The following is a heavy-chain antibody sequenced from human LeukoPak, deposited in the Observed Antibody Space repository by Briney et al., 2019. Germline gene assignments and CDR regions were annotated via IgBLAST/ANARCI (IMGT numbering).Heavy chain of an antibody. V-gene: IGHV4-59*01. CDR3: GRGGSSSELSRFDY. D-gene: IGHD6-6*01. Sequence: SETLSLTCTVSGGSISSYYWSWIRQPPGKGLEWIGYIYYSGSTNYNPSLKSRVTISVDTSKNEFSLNLSSVTAADTAVYYCGRGGSSSELSRFDYWGQGSWSPSPQ. CDR2: IYYSGST. J-gene: IGHJ4*02. CDR1: GGSISSYY.